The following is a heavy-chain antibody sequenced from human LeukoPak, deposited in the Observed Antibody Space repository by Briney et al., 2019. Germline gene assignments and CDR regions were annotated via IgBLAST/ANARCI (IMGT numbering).Heavy chain of an antibody. CDR1: GFTFSSYE. D-gene: IGHD3-10*02. J-gene: IGHJ6*04. CDR3: AELGITMIGGV. Sequence: GGSLRLSCAASGFTFSSYEMNWVRQSPGKGLEWVSYISSSGSTIYYADSVKGRFTISRDNAKNSLYLQMNSLRAEDTAVYYCAELGITMIGGVWGKGTTVTMSS. V-gene: IGHV3-48*03. CDR2: ISSSGSTI.